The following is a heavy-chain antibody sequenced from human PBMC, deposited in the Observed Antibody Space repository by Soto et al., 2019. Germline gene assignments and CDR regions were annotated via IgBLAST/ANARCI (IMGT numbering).Heavy chain of an antibody. CDR2: ISSDGDIT. CDR1: GFTFSEYS. Sequence: GESLKISCSASGFTFSEYSMHWVRQAPGKGLQYVSTISSDGDITYYADSVKGRFTISRDNSKNTLYLQMNSLRPEDTAVYYCVKVSTFYDILTGYYSTNFFDPWGQGTLVTVSS. V-gene: IGHV3-64D*06. CDR3: VKVSTFYDILTGYYSTNFFDP. J-gene: IGHJ5*02. D-gene: IGHD3-9*01.